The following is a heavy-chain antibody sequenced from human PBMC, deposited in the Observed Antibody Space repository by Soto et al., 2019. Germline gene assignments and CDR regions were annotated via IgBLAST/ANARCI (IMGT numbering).Heavy chain of an antibody. CDR3: ARVVRPAANDI. V-gene: IGHV3-30-3*01. D-gene: IGHD2-2*01. CDR1: GFTFSSYA. J-gene: IGHJ3*02. Sequence: PGGSLRLSCAASGFTFSSYAMHWVRQAPGKGLEWVAVISYDGSNKYYADSVKGRFTISRDNSKNTLYLQMNSLRAEDTAVYYCARVVRPAANDIWGQGTMVTVSS. CDR2: ISYDGSNK.